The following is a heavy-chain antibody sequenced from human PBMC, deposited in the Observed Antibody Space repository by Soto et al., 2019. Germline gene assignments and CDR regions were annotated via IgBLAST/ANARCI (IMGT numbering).Heavy chain of an antibody. CDR3: ARDIGDDYPYFDY. V-gene: IGHV4-61*01. J-gene: IGHJ4*02. D-gene: IGHD4-17*01. CDR2: IYYSGST. CDR1: GGSVSSGSYY. Sequence: SETLSLTCTDSGGSVSSGSYYWSWIRQPPGKGLEWIGYIYYSGSTNYNPSLKSRVTISVDTSKNQFSLKLSSVTAADTAVYYCARDIGDDYPYFDYWGQGTLVTVSS.